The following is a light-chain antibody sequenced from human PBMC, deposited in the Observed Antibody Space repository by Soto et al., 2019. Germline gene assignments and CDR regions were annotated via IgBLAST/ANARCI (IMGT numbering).Light chain of an antibody. V-gene: IGKV3-20*01. CDR3: QQYGSSPTGT. J-gene: IGKJ1*01. Sequence: EIVFTQSPGTLSLSPGERATLSCRASQSVSSSYLAWYQQKPGQAPRLLIYGASSRANGIPDRFSGSGSGTDLTLTISRLEPEDFAVYYCQQYGSSPTGTFGQGTKVDIK. CDR2: GAS. CDR1: QSVSSSY.